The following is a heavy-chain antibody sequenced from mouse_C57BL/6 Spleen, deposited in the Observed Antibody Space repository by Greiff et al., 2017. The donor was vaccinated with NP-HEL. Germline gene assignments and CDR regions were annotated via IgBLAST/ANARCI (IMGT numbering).Heavy chain of an antibody. D-gene: IGHD2-1*01. Sequence: QAHLQHLGVELVKLGASVRISCKLSGSAFSSSWITWLRKRLGKGFEWIGQIYPGVGITNYNGKFKGKATLTADKSSSTAYMQLSSLTSEDSAVYFCARGDGNYVDYWGQGTTLTVSS. J-gene: IGHJ2*01. CDR2: IYPGVGIT. CDR3: ARGDGNYVDY. V-gene: IGHV1-80*01. CDR1: GSAFSSSW.